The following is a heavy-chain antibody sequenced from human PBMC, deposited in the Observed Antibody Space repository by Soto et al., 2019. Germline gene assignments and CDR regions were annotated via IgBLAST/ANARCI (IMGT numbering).Heavy chain of an antibody. V-gene: IGHV3-23*01. J-gene: IGHJ5*02. CDR1: GFTFSSYA. CDR2: ISGSGGST. CDR3: ARSPGVAAGGYH. D-gene: IGHD6-13*01. Sequence: GGSLRISCAAYGFTFSSYAMSWVRQAPGKGLEWVSAISGSGGSTYYADSVKGRFTISRDNSKNTLYLQMNSLRAEDTAVYYFARSPGVAAGGYHCGQGTPVTVSS.